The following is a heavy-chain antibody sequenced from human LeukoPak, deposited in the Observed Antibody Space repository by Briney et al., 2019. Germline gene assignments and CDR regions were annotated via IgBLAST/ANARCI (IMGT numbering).Heavy chain of an antibody. CDR2: ISSSGSTI. CDR3: ARVGLGWLQNGNGLGFDY. D-gene: IGHD5-24*01. Sequence: GGSLRLSCAASGFTFSSYEMNWVRQAPGKGLEWVSYISSSGSTIYYADYVKGRFTISRDNAKNSLYLQMNSLRAEDTAVYYCARVGLGWLQNGNGLGFDYWGQGTLVTVSS. V-gene: IGHV3-48*03. CDR1: GFTFSSYE. J-gene: IGHJ4*02.